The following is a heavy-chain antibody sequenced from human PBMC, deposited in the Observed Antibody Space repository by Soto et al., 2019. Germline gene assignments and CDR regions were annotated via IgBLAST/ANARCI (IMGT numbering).Heavy chain of an antibody. Sequence: GGSLRLSCAASGFSFSGYDMTWVRQAPGKGLEWVSAISGSGDNTYYTDSVKGRFTISRDNSKNTLHLQMNSLRAEDTAVYYCANSPNYYDSSGYWHDAFDLWGQGTMVTVSS. V-gene: IGHV3-23*01. CDR3: ANSPNYYDSSGYWHDAFDL. J-gene: IGHJ3*01. D-gene: IGHD3-22*01. CDR2: ISGSGDNT. CDR1: GFSFSGYD.